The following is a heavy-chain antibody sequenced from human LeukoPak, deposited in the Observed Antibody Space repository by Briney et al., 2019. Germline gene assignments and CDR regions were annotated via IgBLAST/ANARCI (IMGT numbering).Heavy chain of an antibody. CDR1: GGSISSYY. Sequence: SETLSLTCTVSGGSISSYYWSWIRQPPGKGLEWIGYIYYSGSTNYNPSLKSRVTISVDTSKNQFSLKLSSVTVADTAMYYCARDLHKGYSSGWYDNWGQGTLVIVSS. CDR3: ARDLHKGYSSGWYDN. D-gene: IGHD6-19*01. V-gene: IGHV4-59*12. CDR2: IYYSGST. J-gene: IGHJ4*02.